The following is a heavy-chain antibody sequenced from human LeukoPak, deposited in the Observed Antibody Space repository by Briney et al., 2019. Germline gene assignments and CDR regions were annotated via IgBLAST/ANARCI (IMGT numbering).Heavy chain of an antibody. CDR1: GYTFTIYY. CDR3: ARDRHGGYYYDSSGSFDY. D-gene: IGHD3-22*01. CDR2: INPSGGST. Sequence: ASVTVSCKASGYTFTIYYMHWVRQAPGQGLEWMGIINPSGGSTSYAQKFQGRVTMTRDTSTSTVYMELSSLRSEDTAVYYCARDRHGGYYYDSSGSFDYWGQGTLVTVSS. V-gene: IGHV1-46*01. J-gene: IGHJ4*02.